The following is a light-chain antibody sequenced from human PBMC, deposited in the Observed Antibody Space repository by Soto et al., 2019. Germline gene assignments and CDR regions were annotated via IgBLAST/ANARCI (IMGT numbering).Light chain of an antibody. CDR2: DDN. J-gene: IGLJ1*01. CDR3: GSWDSSLSAYV. V-gene: IGLV1-51*01. Sequence: QSVMTQPPSVSAAPGQKVTISCSGSSSNIGGNSVSWYQQLPGTAPKLLIYDDNKRPSGSPYRFSGSKSGTSATLGITGFQTGDEADYYCGSWDSSLSAYVFGTGTQLTVL. CDR1: SSNIGGNS.